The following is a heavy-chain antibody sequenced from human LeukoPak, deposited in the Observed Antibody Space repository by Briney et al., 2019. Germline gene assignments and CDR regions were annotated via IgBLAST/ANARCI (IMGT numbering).Heavy chain of an antibody. J-gene: IGHJ3*02. CDR1: GFTFSSYS. CDR2: ISSSSSYI. D-gene: IGHD6-13*01. CDR3: AREGISSSWYRAFDI. Sequence: GGSLRLSCAASGFTFSSYSMNWVRQAPGKGLEWVSSISSSSSYIYYADSVKGRFTISRDNAKNSLYLQMNSLRAEDTAVYYCAREGISSSWYRAFDIWGQGTMVTVSS. V-gene: IGHV3-21*01.